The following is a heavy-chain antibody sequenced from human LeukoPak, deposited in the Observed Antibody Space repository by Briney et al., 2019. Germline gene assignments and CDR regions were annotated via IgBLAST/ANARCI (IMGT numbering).Heavy chain of an antibody. CDR2: ISDSGRST. CDR3: ARHDSFIPY. D-gene: IGHD5-18*01. Sequence: PGGSLRLSCTASGFTFSDYAMSWVRQAPGKGLEWVSGISDSGRSTYYSDSVRGRCTISRDISKNTVYLEVNNLRAEDTAVYFCARHDSFIPYRGQGTLVSVSS. J-gene: IGHJ4*02. CDR1: GFTFSDYA. V-gene: IGHV3-23*01.